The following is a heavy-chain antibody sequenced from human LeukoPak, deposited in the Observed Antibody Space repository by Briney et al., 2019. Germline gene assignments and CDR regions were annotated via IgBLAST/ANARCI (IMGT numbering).Heavy chain of an antibody. V-gene: IGHV3-66*01. Sequence: GGSLRLSCVASGFSGDYMTWVRQAPGKGLEWVSVFYSDGSTYYADSVKGRFTISKDNSKNTLYLQMNSLRAEDTGVYYCARGHYGSGSYFISPFDYWGQGTLVAVS. J-gene: IGHJ4*02. CDR3: ARGHYGSGSYFISPFDY. D-gene: IGHD3-10*01. CDR2: FYSDGST. CDR1: GFSGDY.